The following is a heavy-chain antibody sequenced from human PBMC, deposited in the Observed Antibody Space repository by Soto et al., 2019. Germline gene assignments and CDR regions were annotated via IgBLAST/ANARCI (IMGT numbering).Heavy chain of an antibody. D-gene: IGHD3-10*01. J-gene: IGHJ5*02. CDR3: ARVVRSGSRNNWFDP. CDR2: IYYSGST. CDR1: GGSISSGGYY. Sequence: SETLSLTCTVSGGSISSGGYYWSWIRQHPGKGLEWIGYIYYSGSTYYNPSLKSRVTISVDTSKNQFSLKLSSVTAADTAVYYCARVVRSGSRNNWFDPWGQGTLVTVSS. V-gene: IGHV4-31*03.